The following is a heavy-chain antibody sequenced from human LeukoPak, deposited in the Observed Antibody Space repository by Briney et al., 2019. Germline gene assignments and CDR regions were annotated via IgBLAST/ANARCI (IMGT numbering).Heavy chain of an antibody. CDR3: ARDHWLLSSKTWYYYGMDV. CDR2: ISDSGSP. D-gene: IGHD3-9*01. J-gene: IGHJ6*02. V-gene: IGHV4-59*01. Sequence: SETLSFTCTVSGGSISSSYWSWIRQPPGKGLEWIGYISDSGSPDYSPSLKSRVTILADTSKNQFSLTLTSVTAADTAVYYCARDHWLLSSKTWYYYGMDVWGQGTTVTVSS. CDR1: GGSISSSY.